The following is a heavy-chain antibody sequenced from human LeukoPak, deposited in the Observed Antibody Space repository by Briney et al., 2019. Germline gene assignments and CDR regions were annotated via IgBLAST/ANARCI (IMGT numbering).Heavy chain of an antibody. CDR1: GDSVSSNSAA. D-gene: IGHD1-26*01. Sequence: SQTLSLTCAIAGDSVSSNSAAWNCIRQSPSRGLECLGRTYYRSKWYNDYAVSVKSRITINPDTSKNQFSLQLNSVTPEDTAVYYCARDLGAIVGATTGFDYWGQGTLVTVSS. V-gene: IGHV6-1*01. CDR2: TYYRSKWYN. J-gene: IGHJ4*02. CDR3: ARDLGAIVGATTGFDY.